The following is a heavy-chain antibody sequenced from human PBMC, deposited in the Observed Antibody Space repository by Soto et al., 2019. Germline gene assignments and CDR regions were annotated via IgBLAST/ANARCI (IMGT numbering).Heavy chain of an antibody. Sequence: QITLKESGPTLVKPTQTLTLTCPVSGFSLSTSGVGVAWIRQPPGKALQWLGIIYWYDDKRYSPSLRSRLTITKDSSKNQVVLSMANMQSVDTATYFCAHFAYYGSASLDNWGQGTLVSVSS. D-gene: IGHD3-10*01. V-gene: IGHV2-5*01. CDR3: AHFAYYGSASLDN. CDR2: IYWYDDK. J-gene: IGHJ4*02. CDR1: GFSLSTSGVG.